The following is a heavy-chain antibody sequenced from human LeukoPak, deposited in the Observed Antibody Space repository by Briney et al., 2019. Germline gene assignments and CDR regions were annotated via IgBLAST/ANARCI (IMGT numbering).Heavy chain of an antibody. V-gene: IGHV3-30-3*01. CDR2: ISYDGSNK. Sequence: GGSLRLSCAASVFTFSSYSMHWVRQAPGKGQEWVAVISYDGSNKYYADSVKGRFTISRDNSKNTLYLQMNSLRAEDTAVYYCARDVFAYSSGGGIIGYWGQGTLVTVSS. CDR1: VFTFSSYS. CDR3: ARDVFAYSSGGGIIGY. J-gene: IGHJ4*02. D-gene: IGHD6-19*01.